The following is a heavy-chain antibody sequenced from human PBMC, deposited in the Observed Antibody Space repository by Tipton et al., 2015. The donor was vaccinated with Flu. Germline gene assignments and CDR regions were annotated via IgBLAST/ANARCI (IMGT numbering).Heavy chain of an antibody. CDR3: VRTKDGYTLSNFVY. V-gene: IGHV4-39*07. CDR2: FYYDVGT. Sequence: TLSLICTVSGASLRSSSYYWGWIRQPQGKGLEWIGSFYYDVGTYYNPSLNSRVTISVDESKNQFSLRLTSVTAADTAVYYCVRTKDGYTLSNFVYWGQGTLVTVSS. D-gene: IGHD5-24*01. J-gene: IGHJ4*02. CDR1: GASLRSSSYY.